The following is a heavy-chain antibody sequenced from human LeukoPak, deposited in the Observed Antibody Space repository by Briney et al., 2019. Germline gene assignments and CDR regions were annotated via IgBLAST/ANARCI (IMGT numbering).Heavy chain of an antibody. Sequence: EASVKVSCKASGYTFTSYGINWVRQAPGQGLEWMGWISAYNGNTDYAQNLQGRVTMTTDTSTSTAYMELRSLRSGDTAVYYCARVTTERDWFDPWGQGTLVTVSS. J-gene: IGHJ5*02. CDR2: ISAYNGNT. D-gene: IGHD1-1*01. V-gene: IGHV1-18*01. CDR1: GYTFTSYG. CDR3: ARVTTERDWFDP.